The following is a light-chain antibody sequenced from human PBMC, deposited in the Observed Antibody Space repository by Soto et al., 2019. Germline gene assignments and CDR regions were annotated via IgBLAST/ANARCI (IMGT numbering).Light chain of an antibody. V-gene: IGKV3-20*01. Sequence: EIVLPQSPATLSLSPGERATLSCRASQSVSRYLAWYQQKAGQAPRLLIYAASTRATGIPDRFSGSGSATDFTLTISRLEPEDFAVYYCQQYDNAPQTFGQGTKVDIK. J-gene: IGKJ1*01. CDR1: QSVSRY. CDR3: QQYDNAPQT. CDR2: AAS.